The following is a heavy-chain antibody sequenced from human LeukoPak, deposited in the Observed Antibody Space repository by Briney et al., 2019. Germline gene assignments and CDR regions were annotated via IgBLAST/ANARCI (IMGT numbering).Heavy chain of an antibody. D-gene: IGHD6-13*01. CDR1: GFTFSNYW. J-gene: IGHJ4*02. V-gene: IGHV3-74*01. CDR2: INSDGSSR. Sequence: GGSLRLSCAASGFTFSNYWMHWVRQAPGKGLVWVSRINSDGSSRNYADSVKGRFAISRDNAKNTLYLQMSSLRAEDTAVYYCASASSHRIAAGGDYWGQGTLVTVSS. CDR3: ASASSHRIAAGGDY.